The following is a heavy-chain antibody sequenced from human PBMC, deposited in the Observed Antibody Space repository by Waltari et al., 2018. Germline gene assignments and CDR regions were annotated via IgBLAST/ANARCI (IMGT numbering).Heavy chain of an antibody. J-gene: IGHJ5*02. CDR1: GGSISSYY. CDR3: ARVLQSYCSRTSCYRWFDP. Sequence: QVQLQESGPGLVKPSETLSLTCTVSGGSISSYYWSWIRHPPVKGLEWIGEINHSGSTNYEPSRKSRVTISVDTSKNQCSLKLSSVTAAGMAVDYWARVLQSYCSRTSCYRWFDPWGQGTLVTVSS. V-gene: IGHV4-59*12. D-gene: IGHD2-2*01. CDR2: INHSGST.